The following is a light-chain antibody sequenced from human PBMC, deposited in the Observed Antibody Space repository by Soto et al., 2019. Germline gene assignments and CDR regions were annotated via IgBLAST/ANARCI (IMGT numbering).Light chain of an antibody. Sequence: DIVMTQSPDSLAVSLGERASINCKSSQSVLYSSNNKNNLAWYQQKPGQPPKLLIFCASTRDSGVPDRFSGSGSGTDFTLTISGLQAEDVAVYYCQQYYRAPETFGQGTRVEIK. J-gene: IGKJ1*01. CDR3: QQYYRAPET. V-gene: IGKV4-1*01. CDR1: QSVLYSSNNKNN. CDR2: CAS.